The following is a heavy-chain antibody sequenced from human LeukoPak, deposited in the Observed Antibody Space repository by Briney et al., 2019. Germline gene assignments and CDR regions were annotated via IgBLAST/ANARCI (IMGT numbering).Heavy chain of an antibody. Sequence: ASVKVSCKVSGYTLTELSIHWVRQAPGKGLEWMGIINPSGGSTSYAQKFQGRVTITADESTSTAYMELSSLRSEDTAVYYCARDLRGMDWGQGTLVTVSS. CDR3: ARDLRGMD. CDR2: INPSGGST. CDR1: GYTLTELS. D-gene: IGHD3-10*01. V-gene: IGHV1-46*01. J-gene: IGHJ4*02.